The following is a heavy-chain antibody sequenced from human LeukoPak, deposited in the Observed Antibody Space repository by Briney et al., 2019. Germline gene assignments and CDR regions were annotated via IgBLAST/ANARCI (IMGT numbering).Heavy chain of an antibody. CDR1: GYTLTELS. J-gene: IGHJ4*02. Sequence: SVKVSCKVSGYTLTELSMHWVRQAPGKGLEWMGGFDPEDGETIYAQKFRGRVTMTEDTSTDTAYMELSSLRSEDTAVYYCATRIGYCSGGSCYEYDYWGQGTLVTVSS. V-gene: IGHV1-24*01. CDR3: ATRIGYCSGGSCYEYDY. CDR2: FDPEDGET. D-gene: IGHD2-15*01.